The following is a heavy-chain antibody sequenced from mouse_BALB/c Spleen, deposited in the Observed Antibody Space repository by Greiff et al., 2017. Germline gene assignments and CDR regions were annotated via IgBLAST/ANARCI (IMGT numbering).Heavy chain of an antibody. J-gene: IGHJ4*01. Sequence: VQLQQSGAELARPGASVKMSCKASGYTFTSYTMHLVKQRPGQGLEWIGYINPSSGYTNYNQKFKDKATMTADKSSSTAYMQLSSLTSEDSAVYYCARRVYYGNYYAMDYGGQGTSVTVSS. CDR3: ARRVYYGNYYAMDY. CDR1: GYTFTSYT. CDR2: INPSSGYT. D-gene: IGHD2-1*01. V-gene: IGHV1-4*01.